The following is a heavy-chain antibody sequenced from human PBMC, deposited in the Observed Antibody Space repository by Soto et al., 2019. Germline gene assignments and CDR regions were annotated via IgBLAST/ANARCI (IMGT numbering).Heavy chain of an antibody. J-gene: IGHJ5*02. CDR3: AVVDSTGNWFDP. CDR1: GGSISSSDFY. Sequence: QLQLQESGPGLVKPSETLSLTCTVSGGSISSSDFYWGWLRQTPGKGLEFIGSMYYSGSTYYNPSLKSRLTISVDTSKNQFTLKLISVTAADTAVYYCAVVDSTGNWFDPWGEGALVTVFS. V-gene: IGHV4-39*01. D-gene: IGHD6-25*01. CDR2: MYYSGST.